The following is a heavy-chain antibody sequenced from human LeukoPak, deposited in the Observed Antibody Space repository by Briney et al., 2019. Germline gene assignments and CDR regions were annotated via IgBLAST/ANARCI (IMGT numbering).Heavy chain of an antibody. J-gene: IGHJ4*02. CDR2: ISYDGSNK. CDR1: GFTFSSYG. Sequence: GGSLRLSCAASGFTFSSYGMHWVRQAPGKGLEWVAVISYDGSNKYYADSVKGRFTISRDNSKNTLYLQMNSLRAEDTAVYYCAKNHEGPGYWGQGTLVTVSS. V-gene: IGHV3-30*18. CDR3: AKNHEGPGY.